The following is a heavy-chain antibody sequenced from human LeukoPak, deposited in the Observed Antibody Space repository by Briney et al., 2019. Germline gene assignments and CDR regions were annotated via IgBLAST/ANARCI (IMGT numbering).Heavy chain of an antibody. CDR1: GFTFSSYE. D-gene: IGHD1/OR15-1a*01. CDR2: ISSSGSII. Sequence: GGSLRLSCAASGFTFSSYEMNWVRQAPGKGLEWVSYISSSGSIIYYADSVKGRFTISRDNAKNSLYLQMNSLRAEDTAVYYCARAEQREDAFDIWGQGTMVTVSS. CDR3: ARAEQREDAFDI. V-gene: IGHV3-48*03. J-gene: IGHJ3*02.